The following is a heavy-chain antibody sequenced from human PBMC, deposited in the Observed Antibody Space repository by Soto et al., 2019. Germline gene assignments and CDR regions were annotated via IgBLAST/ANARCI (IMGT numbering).Heavy chain of an antibody. CDR1: GDSVSSNSAA. V-gene: IGHV6-1*01. CDR3: ARGESISVAWFDY. Sequence: PXQTLSLPTAISGDSVSSNSAACNLIRHSPSRGLEWLGRTYYRSKWYNDYAVSVKSRITINPDTSKNQFSLQLNSVTPEDTAVYYCARGESISVAWFDYWGQGTLVTVSS. CDR2: TYYRSKWYN. D-gene: IGHD6-19*01. J-gene: IGHJ4*02.